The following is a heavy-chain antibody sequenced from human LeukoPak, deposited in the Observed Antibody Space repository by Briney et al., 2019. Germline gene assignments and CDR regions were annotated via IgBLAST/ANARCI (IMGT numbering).Heavy chain of an antibody. CDR2: ISYDGSNK. Sequence: GGSLRLSCAASGFTFSSYGMHWVRQAPGKGLEWVAVISYDGSNKYYADSVKGRFTISRDNSKNTLYLQMNSLRAEDTAVYYCAKGSLLLWFGELIDYWGQGTLVTVSS. J-gene: IGHJ4*02. CDR1: GFTFSSYG. D-gene: IGHD3-10*01. CDR3: AKGSLLLWFGELIDY. V-gene: IGHV3-30*18.